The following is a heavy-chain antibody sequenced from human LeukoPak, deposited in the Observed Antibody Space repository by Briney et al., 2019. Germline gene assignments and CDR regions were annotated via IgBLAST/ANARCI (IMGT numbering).Heavy chain of an antibody. CDR3: ARVTYYYDSSGYLSGRRYYFDY. D-gene: IGHD3-22*01. CDR1: GYTFTGYY. Sequence: ASVKVSCKASGYTFTGYYMHWVRQAPGQGLEWMGWINPNSGGRNYAQKFQGRVTMTRDTSISTAYMELSRLRSDDTAVYYCARVTYYYDSSGYLSGRRYYFDYWGQGALVTVSS. CDR2: INPNSGGR. J-gene: IGHJ4*02. V-gene: IGHV1-2*02.